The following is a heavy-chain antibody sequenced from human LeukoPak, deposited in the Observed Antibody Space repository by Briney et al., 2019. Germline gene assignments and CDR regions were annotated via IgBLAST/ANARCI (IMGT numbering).Heavy chain of an antibody. D-gene: IGHD6-13*01. CDR2: IYYSGST. Sequence: PSETLSLTCTVSGHSITSYYWSWIRQPPGKGLEWIGYIYYSGSTNYNPSLKSRVTMSVDTSKNQFSLKLSSVTAADAAVYYCARVGGSTWYFGYWGQGTLVTVSS. CDR3: ARVGGSTWYFGY. V-gene: IGHV4-59*01. CDR1: GHSITSYY. J-gene: IGHJ4*02.